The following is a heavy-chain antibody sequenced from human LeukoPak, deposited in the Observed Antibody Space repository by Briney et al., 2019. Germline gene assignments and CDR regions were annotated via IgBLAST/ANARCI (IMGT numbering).Heavy chain of an antibody. V-gene: IGHV3-66*01. CDR3: ARGTNTMIRGYFDT. D-gene: IGHD3-22*01. J-gene: IGHJ5*02. CDR2: IYAGEKI. Sequence: GGSLRLSCVVSGFSIRNNYVSWVRQGPGKGLEWVSVIYAGEKIHYADSVKGRFTISRDNSKNTVYLQMNSLRDEDTALYYCARGTNTMIRGYFDTWGQGTLVTVSS. CDR1: GFSIRNNY.